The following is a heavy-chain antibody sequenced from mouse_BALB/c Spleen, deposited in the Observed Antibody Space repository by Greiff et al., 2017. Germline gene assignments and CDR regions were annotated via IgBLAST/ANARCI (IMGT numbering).Heavy chain of an antibody. J-gene: IGHJ2*01. CDR1: GYSITSDYA. CDR2: ISYSGST. Sequence: EVQGVESGPGLVKPSQSLSLTCTVTGYSITSDYAWNWIRQFPGNKLEWMGYISYSGSTSYNPSLKSRISITRDTSKNQFFLQLNSVTTEDTATYYCARGGGNYGGFAYWGQGTTLTVSS. CDR3: ARGGGNYGGFAY. V-gene: IGHV3-2*02. D-gene: IGHD2-1*01.